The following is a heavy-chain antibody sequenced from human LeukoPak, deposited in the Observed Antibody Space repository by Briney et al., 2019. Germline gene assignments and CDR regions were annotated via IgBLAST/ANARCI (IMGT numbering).Heavy chain of an antibody. CDR1: GFTFSSYS. V-gene: IGHV3-7*01. D-gene: IGHD5-12*01. Sequence: GGSLRLSCAASGFTFSSYSMNWVRQAPGKGLEWVANIKQDGSEKYYVDSVKGRFTISRDNAKNSLYLQMNSLRAEDTAVYYCASLSRLMVATKNPPDYWGQGTLVTVSS. CDR2: IKQDGSEK. J-gene: IGHJ4*02. CDR3: ASLSRLMVATKNPPDY.